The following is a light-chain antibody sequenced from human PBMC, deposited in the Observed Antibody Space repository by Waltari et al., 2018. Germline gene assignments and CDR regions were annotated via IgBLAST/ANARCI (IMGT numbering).Light chain of an antibody. J-gene: IGKJ1*01. CDR2: GAS. CDR1: QSIGIY. V-gene: IGKV3-20*01. Sequence: DIMLTQSPGTLSLSPGERATLSCRASQSIGIYLAWYQQRPGKAPRLLIYGASNRATGIPDRFSGSGSGTDFSLTISRLDPEDFAVYYCQHYVRLPVTFGHGTKVEIK. CDR3: QHYVRLPVT.